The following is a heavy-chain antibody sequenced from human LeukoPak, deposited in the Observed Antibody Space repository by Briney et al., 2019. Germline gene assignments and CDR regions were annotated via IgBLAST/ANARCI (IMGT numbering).Heavy chain of an antibody. V-gene: IGHV3-15*01. J-gene: IGHJ4*02. Sequence: GGSLRLSCAASGFTFSSYAMHWVRQAPGKGLEWVGRIQSKTDGGTTDYAAPVKGRFTISRDDSKNTLYLQMNSLKTEDSAVYYCTTDLNARGNYYDSSGYVSTIDYWGQGTLVTVSS. CDR2: IQSKTDGGTT. CDR3: TTDLNARGNYYDSSGYVSTIDY. CDR1: GFTFSSYA. D-gene: IGHD3-22*01.